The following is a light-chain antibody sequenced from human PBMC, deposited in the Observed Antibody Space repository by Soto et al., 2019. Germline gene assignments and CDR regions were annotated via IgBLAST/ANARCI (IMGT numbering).Light chain of an antibody. CDR2: EVN. CDR3: SSYSDSDTKV. Sequence: QSVLTQPASVSGSPGQSITISCGGSSRDVGSYVYVSWYQQYPGKAPKLILYEVNNRPSGVSGRFSGSKSDTTAYLTISGLQAEDEADYYCSSYSDSDTKVFGTGTKLTVL. V-gene: IGLV2-14*03. J-gene: IGLJ1*01. CDR1: SRDVGSYVY.